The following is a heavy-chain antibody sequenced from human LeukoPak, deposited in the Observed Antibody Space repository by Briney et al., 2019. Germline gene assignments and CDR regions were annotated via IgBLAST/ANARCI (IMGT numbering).Heavy chain of an antibody. V-gene: IGHV3-53*01. D-gene: IGHD4-11*01. Sequence: GGSLRLSCAASGFTVSSTYMSWVRQAPGKGLEWVSAISGSGGSTYYADSVKGRFTVSRDNSKNSLFLQMNTLRDEDTAVYYCVRDSQDYSNYYYYYYGMDVWGQGTTVTVSS. CDR3: VRDSQDYSNYYYYYYGMDV. CDR1: GFTVSSTY. CDR2: ISGSGGST. J-gene: IGHJ6*02.